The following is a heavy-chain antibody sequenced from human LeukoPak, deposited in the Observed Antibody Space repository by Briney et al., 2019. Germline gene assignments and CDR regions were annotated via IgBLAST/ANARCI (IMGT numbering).Heavy chain of an antibody. Sequence: VSVKVSCKASVHTHPDYYMHWVRQAPGQGLEWMGWINPNSGGTNYAQKFHGRVTMTRDTSISTAYMELSRLRSDYTAVYYCARDIVIVTYWFDPWGQGNLVTVSP. D-gene: IGHD3-16*02. CDR2: INPNSGGT. J-gene: IGHJ5*02. V-gene: IGHV1-2*02. CDR1: VHTHPDYY. CDR3: ARDIVIVTYWFDP.